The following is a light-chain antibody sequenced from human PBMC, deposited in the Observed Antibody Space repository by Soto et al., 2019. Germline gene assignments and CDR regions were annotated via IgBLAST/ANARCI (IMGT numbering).Light chain of an antibody. CDR1: QSLNNY. CDR3: QQYYRSSIT. J-gene: IGKJ5*01. CDR2: DAS. Sequence: DIQMTQSPSTLSASVGDRVTITCRPSQSLNNYLAWYQQKPGKAPKLLIYDASTLERGVPSRFSGTGSGTEFTLTISSLQPDDFATYYCQQYYRSSITFGQGTRLEIK. V-gene: IGKV1-5*01.